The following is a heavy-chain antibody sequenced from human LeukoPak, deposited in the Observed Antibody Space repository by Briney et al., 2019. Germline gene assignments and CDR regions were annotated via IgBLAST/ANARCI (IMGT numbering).Heavy chain of an antibody. Sequence: KPSETLSLTCGVYGVSFSGHFYSWIRQPPGKGLEWIGEITHRGSTNYNPSLKSRVAMSVDTSKNHFSLNLTSVTAADTAIYYCARALAAAVINWGQGTLVTVSS. CDR1: GVSFSGHF. V-gene: IGHV4-34*01. CDR3: ARALAAAVIN. J-gene: IGHJ1*01. CDR2: ITHRGST. D-gene: IGHD6-13*01.